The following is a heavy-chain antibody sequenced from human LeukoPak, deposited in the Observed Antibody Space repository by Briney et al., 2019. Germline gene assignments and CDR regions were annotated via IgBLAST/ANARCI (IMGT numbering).Heavy chain of an antibody. Sequence: GGSLRLSCAASGFIFGSYGMSWVRQAPGKGLEWVSGISGSGGGTYYADSVKGRFTISRENSKNTLYLQMNSLRAEDTAVYYCAKGALYNWNDVWGQGTLVTVSS. CDR1: GFIFGSYG. CDR2: ISGSGGGT. D-gene: IGHD1-20*01. V-gene: IGHV3-23*01. J-gene: IGHJ4*02. CDR3: AKGALYNWNDV.